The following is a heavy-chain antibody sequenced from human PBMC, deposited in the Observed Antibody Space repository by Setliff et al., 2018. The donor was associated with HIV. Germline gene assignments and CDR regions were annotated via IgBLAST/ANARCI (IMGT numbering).Heavy chain of an antibody. V-gene: IGHV4-61*09. CDR2: IYTSGST. CDR3: ARERSRGYTDPPRFDY. Sequence: SETLSLTCTVSGGSISSGSYYWSWIRQPAGKGLEWIGHIYTSGSTNYNPSLMSRVTISVDTSKNQFSLRLTSVTAADTAVYYCARERSRGYTDPPRFDYWGQGTLVTVSS. J-gene: IGHJ4*02. D-gene: IGHD5-18*01. CDR1: GGSISSGSYY.